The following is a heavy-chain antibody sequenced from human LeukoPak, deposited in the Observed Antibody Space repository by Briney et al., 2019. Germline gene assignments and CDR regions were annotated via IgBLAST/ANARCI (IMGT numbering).Heavy chain of an antibody. CDR1: GFTFGAYA. CDR2: ISGGGVST. J-gene: IGHJ4*02. CDR3: AKAQWERYYFDY. Sequence: PGGSLRLSCAASGFTFGAYAMNWVRQAPGKGLEWVSTISGGGVSTYYADSEKGRFTMSRDNSKNTLYLQLDSLRAEDTAVYYCAKAQWERYYFDYWGQGTLVTVSS. V-gene: IGHV3-23*01. D-gene: IGHD1-26*01.